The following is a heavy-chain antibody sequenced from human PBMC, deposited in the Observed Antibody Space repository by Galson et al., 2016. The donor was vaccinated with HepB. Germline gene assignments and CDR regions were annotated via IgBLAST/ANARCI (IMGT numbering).Heavy chain of an antibody. CDR3: ARSRYSSGSPGDRWDY. J-gene: IGHJ4*02. D-gene: IGHD5-18*01. CDR2: IYYSGST. V-gene: IGHV4-59*01. Sequence: SETLSLTCTVSGGSISSSYWSWIRQPPGKGLEWIGYIYYSGSTNYNPSLKSRVTISVDTSKNQFSLKLSSVTAADTAVYYCARSRYSSGSPGDRWDYWGQGTLVTVSS. CDR1: GGSISSSY.